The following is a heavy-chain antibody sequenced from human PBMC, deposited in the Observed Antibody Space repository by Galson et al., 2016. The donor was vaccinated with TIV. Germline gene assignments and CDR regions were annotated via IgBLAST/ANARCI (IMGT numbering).Heavy chain of an antibody. J-gene: IGHJ6*02. CDR2: ISAYNGNT. V-gene: IGHV1-18*01. CDR1: GYTFTSYG. Sequence: SVKVSCKASGYTFTSYGINWVRQVPGQGLEWVGWISAYNGNTNYEQMLQGRVTMTTDTSTSTAYMELRRLRSDDTAVYSCAREYYYYAMDVWGQGTKVTVSS. CDR3: AREYYYYAMDV.